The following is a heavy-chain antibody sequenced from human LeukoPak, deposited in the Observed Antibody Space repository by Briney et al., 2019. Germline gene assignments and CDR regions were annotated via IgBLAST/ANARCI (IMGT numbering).Heavy chain of an antibody. CDR2: ISDDSAKI. J-gene: IGHJ5*02. V-gene: IGHV3-23*01. D-gene: IGHD3-22*01. CDR1: GFSFRTYA. Sequence: GGSLRLSCAASGFSFRTYAMSWVRQAPGKGLDWVSAISDDSAKIYYSASVKGRFTISRDNSKNTLFLQLNSLRVEDTGVYYCAREYDSSWPSCGQGTLVTVSS. CDR3: AREYDSSWPS.